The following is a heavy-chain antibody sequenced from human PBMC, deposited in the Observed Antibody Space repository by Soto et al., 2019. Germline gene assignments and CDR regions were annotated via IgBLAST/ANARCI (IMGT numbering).Heavy chain of an antibody. V-gene: IGHV1-18*04. D-gene: IGHD2-15*01. CDR3: ARFRYCSGGSRYSPLKLAFER. Sequence: ASVKVSCKASGYTFSRYGISWVRQAPGQGLEWMGWISPYNGNTNYAQKLQVRFTMTTDTSTSTAYMELRSLRSDDTAVYYCARFRYCSGGSRYSPLKLAFERWGEGSKVTVS. CDR1: GYTFSRYG. J-gene: IGHJ3*01. CDR2: ISPYNGNT.